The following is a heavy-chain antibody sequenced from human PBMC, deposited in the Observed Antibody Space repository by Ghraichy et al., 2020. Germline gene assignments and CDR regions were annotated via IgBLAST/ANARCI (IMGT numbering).Heavy chain of an antibody. CDR1: GYTLTELS. Sequence: ASVKVSCKVSGYTLTELSMHWVRQAPGKGLEWMGGFDPEDGETIYAQKFQGRVTMTEDTSTDTAYMELSSLRSEDTAVYYCASRTIFGGGGGLDYYYGMDVWGQGTTVTVSS. V-gene: IGHV1-24*01. CDR3: ASRTIFGGGGGLDYYYGMDV. CDR2: FDPEDGET. J-gene: IGHJ6*02. D-gene: IGHD3-3*01.